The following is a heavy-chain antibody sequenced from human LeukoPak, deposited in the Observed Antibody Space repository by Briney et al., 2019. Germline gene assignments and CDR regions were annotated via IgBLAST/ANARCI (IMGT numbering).Heavy chain of an antibody. CDR1: GFTVSSNY. V-gene: IGHV3-53*01. Sequence: PGGSLRLSCTASGFTVSSNYMSWVRQAPGKGLEWVSVIYSGGSTYYADSVKGRFTISRDNAKNSLYLQMNSLRAEDTAVYCCARGFWYDTTGWFDPWGQGTLVTVSS. J-gene: IGHJ5*02. CDR2: IYSGGST. CDR3: ARGFWYDTTGWFDP. D-gene: IGHD3-22*01.